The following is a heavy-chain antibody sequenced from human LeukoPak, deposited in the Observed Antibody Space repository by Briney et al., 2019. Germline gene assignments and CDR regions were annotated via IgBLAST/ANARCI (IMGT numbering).Heavy chain of an antibody. J-gene: IGHJ6*02. CDR3: ARDGDAQTKYNSSSWYVYYYYGMDV. D-gene: IGHD6-13*01. CDR1: GFTFSSYS. Sequence: PGGSLRLSCAASGFTFSSYSMNWVRQAPGKGLEWVSSTSSSSSYIYYADSVKGRFTISRDNAKNSLYLQMNSLRAEDTAVYYCARDGDAQTKYNSSSWYVYYYYGMDVWGQGTTVTVSS. CDR2: TSSSSSYI. V-gene: IGHV3-21*01.